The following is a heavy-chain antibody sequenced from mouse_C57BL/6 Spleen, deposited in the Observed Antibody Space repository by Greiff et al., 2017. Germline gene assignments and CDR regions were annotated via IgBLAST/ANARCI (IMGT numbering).Heavy chain of an antibody. CDR1: GFTFSDYY. D-gene: IGHD4-1*01. CDR3: ARGEGTGTYFDY. J-gene: IGHJ2*01. CDR2: INYDGSST. V-gene: IGHV5-16*01. Sequence: EVQRVESEGGLVQPGSSMKLSCTASGFTFSDYYMAWVRQVPEKGLEWVANINYDGSSTYYLDSLKSRFIISRDNAKNILYLQMSSLKSEDTATYYCARGEGTGTYFDYWGQGTTLTVSS.